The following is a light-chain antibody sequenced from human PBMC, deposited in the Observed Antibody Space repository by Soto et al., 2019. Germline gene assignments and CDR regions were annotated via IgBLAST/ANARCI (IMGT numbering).Light chain of an antibody. CDR2: DAS. CDR1: QTVSSNY. Sequence: EIILTQSPDTLSLSPVERATLSCRASQTVSSNYLAWCQQRPGQAPRLLIYDASNRATGIPARFSGSGSGTDFTLTISSLEPEDFAVYYCQHYVSPPITFGQGTRLEI. CDR3: QHYVSPPIT. V-gene: IGKV3-20*01. J-gene: IGKJ5*01.